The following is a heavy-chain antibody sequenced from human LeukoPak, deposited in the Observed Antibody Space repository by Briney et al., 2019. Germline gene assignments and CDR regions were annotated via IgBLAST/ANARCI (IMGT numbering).Heavy chain of an antibody. CDR2: ISSSSSYI. V-gene: IGHV3-21*01. CDR1: GFTFSNYA. D-gene: IGHD3-10*01. Sequence: GRSLRLSCEAPGFTFSNYAMSWVRQAPGKGLEWVSSISSSSSYIYYADSVKGRFTISRDNAKNSLYLQMNSLRAEDTAVYYCARVPVGSYYFDYWGQGTLVTVSS. CDR3: ARVPVGSYYFDY. J-gene: IGHJ4*02.